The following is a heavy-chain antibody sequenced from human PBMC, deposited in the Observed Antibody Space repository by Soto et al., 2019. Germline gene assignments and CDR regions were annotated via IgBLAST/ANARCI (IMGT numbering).Heavy chain of an antibody. CDR3: TTIIGSSWENEDY. CDR1: GFTFSNAW. D-gene: IGHD6-13*01. Sequence: GGSLRLSCAASGFTFSNAWMSWVRQAPGKGLEWVGRIKSKTDGGTTDYAAPVKGRFTISRDDSKNTLYLQMNSLKTEDTAVYYCTTIIGSSWENEDYWGQGTLVTVSS. CDR2: IKSKTDGGTT. V-gene: IGHV3-15*01. J-gene: IGHJ4*02.